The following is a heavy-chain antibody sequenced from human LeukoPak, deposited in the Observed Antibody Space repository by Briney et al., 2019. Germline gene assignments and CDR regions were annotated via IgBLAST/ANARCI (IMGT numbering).Heavy chain of an antibody. Sequence: SETLSLTCTVSGGSISSSSYYWGWIRQPPGKGLEWIGNINYGGSGSTYYNPSLTRRVTISVDTSRSQFSLKLYSVTAADTAVYYCARLPTGYPNWFDPWGQGTLVTVSS. CDR2: INYGGSGST. CDR1: GGSISSSSYY. D-gene: IGHD3-9*01. CDR3: ARLPTGYPNWFDP. V-gene: IGHV4-39*01. J-gene: IGHJ5*02.